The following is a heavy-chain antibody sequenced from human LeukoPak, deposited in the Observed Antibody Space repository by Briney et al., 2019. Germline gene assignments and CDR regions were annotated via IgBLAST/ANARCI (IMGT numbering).Heavy chain of an antibody. CDR3: AKDHSSGWYEFSFDY. CDR2: ISGSGGST. J-gene: IGHJ4*02. V-gene: IGHV3-23*01. CDR1: GFTFSSYA. Sequence: GGSLRLSCAASGFTFSSYAMSWVRQAPGKGLEWVSAISGSGGSTYYADSVKGRFTISRDNSKNTLYLQMNSLRAEDTAVYYCAKDHSSGWYEFSFDYRGQGTLVTVSS. D-gene: IGHD6-19*01.